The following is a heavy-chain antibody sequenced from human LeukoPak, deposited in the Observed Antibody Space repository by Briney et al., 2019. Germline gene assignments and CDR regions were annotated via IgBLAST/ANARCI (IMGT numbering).Heavy chain of an antibody. J-gene: IGHJ4*02. V-gene: IGHV4-34*01. D-gene: IGHD3-10*01. CDR1: GGSFSGYY. CDR2: INHSGST. CDR3: AREGNYFGSGSPPGY. Sequence: SETLSLTCAVYGGSFSGYYWSWIRQPPGKGLEWIGEINHSGSTNYNPSLKSRVTISVDTSKNQFSLKLNSVTAADTAVYYCAREGNYFGSGSPPGYWGQGTLVTASS.